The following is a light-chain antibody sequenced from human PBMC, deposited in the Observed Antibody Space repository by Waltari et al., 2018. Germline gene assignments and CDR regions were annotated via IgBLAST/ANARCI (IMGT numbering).Light chain of an antibody. J-gene: IGKJ1*01. CDR3: QQYYSTPPT. CDR2: AAS. CDR1: QGISNS. V-gene: IGKV1-NL1*01. Sequence: TCRASQGISNSLAWYQQKPGKAPKLLLYAASRLESGVPSMFSGSGSGTDYTLTISCLQPEDFATDYCQQYYSTPPTFGQGTKVEIK.